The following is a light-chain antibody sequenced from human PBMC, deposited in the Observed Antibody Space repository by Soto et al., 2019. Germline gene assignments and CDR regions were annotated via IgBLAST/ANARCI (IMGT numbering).Light chain of an antibody. CDR3: QQRSDWPTP. V-gene: IGKV3-11*01. CDR1: QSVSRY. J-gene: IGKJ1*01. CDR2: DAS. Sequence: EIVLTQSPATLPLSPGERATLSCRTSQSVSRYLAWYQQKPGQAPRLLIYDASNRATGISARFSGSGSGTDFTLTISSLEPEDFAVYYCQQRSDWPTPFGQGTKVDIK.